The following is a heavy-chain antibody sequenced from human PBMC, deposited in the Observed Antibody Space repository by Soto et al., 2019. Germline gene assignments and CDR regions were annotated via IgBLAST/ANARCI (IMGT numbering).Heavy chain of an antibody. CDR3: GRFRNFNSTSRYFGGRPPPPLYGMDV. J-gene: IGHJ6*02. Sequence: PGESLKISCRGSGYSFTSYWIGWVRQMPGKGLEWMGIIYPGDSDTRYSPSFQGQVTISADKSISTAYLQWSSLKASDTAMYYCGRFRNFNSTSRYFGGRPPPPLYGMDVWGQGTTVTVSS. V-gene: IGHV5-51*01. CDR1: GYSFTSYW. D-gene: IGHD2-2*01. CDR2: IYPGDSDT.